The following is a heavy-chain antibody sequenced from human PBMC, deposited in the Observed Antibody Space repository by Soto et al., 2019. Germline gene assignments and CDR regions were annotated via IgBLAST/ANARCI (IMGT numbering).Heavy chain of an antibody. Sequence: GGSLRLSCEASGFTFSSYGMHWVRQAPGKGLEWVAVISYDGTNKYYADSVKGRLTISRDNSKNTLYLQMNSLRAEDTAVYFCAKGAAVVPPVMRPFDCWGQGTLVTVSS. CDR3: AKGAAVVPPVMRPFDC. J-gene: IGHJ4*02. D-gene: IGHD2-2*01. CDR2: ISYDGTNK. V-gene: IGHV3-30*18. CDR1: GFTFSSYG.